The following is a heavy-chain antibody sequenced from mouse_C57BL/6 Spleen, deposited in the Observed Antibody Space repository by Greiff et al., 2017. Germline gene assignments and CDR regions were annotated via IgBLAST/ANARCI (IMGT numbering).Heavy chain of an antibody. D-gene: IGHD1-1*01. CDR1: GFTFSSYA. CDR2: ISSGGDYI. J-gene: IGHJ4*01. V-gene: IGHV5-9-1*02. CDR3: TRERYYGSSYGYAMDY. Sequence: EVKLMESGEGLVKPEGSLKLSCAASGFTFSSYAMSWVRQTPEKRLEWVAYISSGGDYIYYADTVKGRFTISRDNARNTLYLQMSSLKSEDTAMYYCTRERYYGSSYGYAMDYWGQGTSVTVSS.